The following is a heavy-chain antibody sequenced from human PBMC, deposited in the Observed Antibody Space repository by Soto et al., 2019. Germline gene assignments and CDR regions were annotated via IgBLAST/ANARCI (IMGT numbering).Heavy chain of an antibody. V-gene: IGHV4-31*03. CDR3: ARGAPHADNWFGP. CDR1: GGSISSGGYY. J-gene: IGHJ5*02. Sequence: SETLSLTCTVSGGSISSGGYYWSWIRQHPGKGLEWIGYIYYSGSSYYNPSLKSRVTISVDTSKNQFSLKLSSVTAADTAVYYSARGAPHADNWFGPWGQGTLVTVSS. CDR2: IYYSGSS.